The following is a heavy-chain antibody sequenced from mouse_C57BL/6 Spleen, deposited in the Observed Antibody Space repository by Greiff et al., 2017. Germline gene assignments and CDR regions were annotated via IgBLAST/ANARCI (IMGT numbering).Heavy chain of an antibody. J-gene: IGHJ4*01. CDR3: AKYDYDGYYAMDY. D-gene: IGHD2-4*01. CDR2: INPSSGYT. V-gene: IGHV1-7*01. Sequence: VQLVESGAELAKPGASVKLSCKASGYTFTSYWMHWVKQRPGQGLEWIGYINPSSGYTKYNQKFKDKATLTADKSSSTAYMQLSSLTYEDSAVYYCAKYDYDGYYAMDYWGQGTSVTVSS. CDR1: GYTFTSYW.